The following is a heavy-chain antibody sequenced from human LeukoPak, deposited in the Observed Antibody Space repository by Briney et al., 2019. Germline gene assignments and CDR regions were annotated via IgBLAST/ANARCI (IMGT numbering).Heavy chain of an antibody. D-gene: IGHD2-8*01. J-gene: IGHJ4*02. CDR2: IYYSGST. Sequence: PSETLSLTCTVSGGSIGSSSYYWGWIRQPPGKGLEWIGSIYYSGSTYYNPSLKSRVTISVDTSKNQFSLKLSSVTAADTAVYYCARREGLTEGSHVDYWGQGTLVTVSS. CDR3: ARREGLTEGSHVDY. V-gene: IGHV4-39*01. CDR1: GGSIGSSSYY.